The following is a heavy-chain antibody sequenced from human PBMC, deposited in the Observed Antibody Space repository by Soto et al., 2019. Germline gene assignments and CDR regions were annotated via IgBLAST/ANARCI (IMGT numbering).Heavy chain of an antibody. D-gene: IGHD2-21*02. Sequence: EVQLLESGGGLVQPGGSLRLSCAASGFTFSSYAMSWVRQAPGKGLEWVSAISGSGGSTYYADSVRGRFTISRDNSKNTVYLQMDSLRAEDTALYYCAREPPFCGGDCYVLLDFWGQGTQVTVSS. J-gene: IGHJ4*02. CDR3: AREPPFCGGDCYVLLDF. CDR2: ISGSGGST. CDR1: GFTFSSYA. V-gene: IGHV3-23*01.